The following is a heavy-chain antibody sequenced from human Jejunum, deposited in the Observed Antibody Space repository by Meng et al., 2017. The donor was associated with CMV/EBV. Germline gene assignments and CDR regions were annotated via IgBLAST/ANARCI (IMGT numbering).Heavy chain of an antibody. CDR2: IYYRGNT. CDR1: GASMTSSTYY. CDR3: ARDYDYGDYQTFDV. V-gene: IGHV4-39*07. J-gene: IGHJ3*01. D-gene: IGHD4-17*01. Sequence: GASMTSSTYYWGWIRQSPGKGLECLGTIYYRGNTFYNPSFKNRVTMTVDTSRNQFSLKLTAVTAADTAVYYCARDYDYGDYQTFDVWGQGSLVTVSS.